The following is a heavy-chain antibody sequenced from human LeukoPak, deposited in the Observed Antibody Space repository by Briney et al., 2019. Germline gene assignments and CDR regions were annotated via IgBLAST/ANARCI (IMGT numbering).Heavy chain of an antibody. Sequence: GGSLRLSCAACGFTFSSYEVNWVRQARGKGLEWVSYISSSGSTIYYADSVKGRFTISRDNAKNSLYLQMNSLRAEDTAVYYCAELGITMIGGVWGKGTTVTISS. D-gene: IGHD3-10*02. J-gene: IGHJ6*04. CDR2: ISSSGSTI. CDR3: AELGITMIGGV. CDR1: GFTFSSYE. V-gene: IGHV3-48*03.